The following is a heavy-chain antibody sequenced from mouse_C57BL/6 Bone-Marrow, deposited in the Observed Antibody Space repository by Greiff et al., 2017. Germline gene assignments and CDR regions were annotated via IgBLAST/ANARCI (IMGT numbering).Heavy chain of an antibody. CDR3: AREVYYCNFDY. Sequence: EMKLMESGGGLVKPGGSLKLSCAASGFTFSDYGMHWVRQAPEKGLEWVAYISSGSSPIYYADTVKGRSTISRDNAKNTLFLQMTSLRSEDTAMYYCAREVYYCNFDYWGEGTTVTVSS. D-gene: IGHD1-1*01. J-gene: IGHJ2*01. CDR1: GFTFSDYG. V-gene: IGHV5-17*01. CDR2: ISSGSSPI.